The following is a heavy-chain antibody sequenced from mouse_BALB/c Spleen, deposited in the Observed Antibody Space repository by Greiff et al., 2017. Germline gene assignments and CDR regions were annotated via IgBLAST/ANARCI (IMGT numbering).Heavy chain of an antibody. CDR3: ASRTGSFAY. V-gene: IGHV5-9-4*01. CDR1: GFTFSSYA. D-gene: IGHD4-1*01. Sequence: EVQGVESGGGLVKPGGSLKLSCAASGFTFSSYAMSWVRQSPEKRLEWVAEISSGGSYTYYPDTVTGRFTISRDNAKNTLYLEMSSLRSEDTAMYYCASRTGSFAYWGQGTLVTVSA. CDR2: ISSGGSYT. J-gene: IGHJ3*01.